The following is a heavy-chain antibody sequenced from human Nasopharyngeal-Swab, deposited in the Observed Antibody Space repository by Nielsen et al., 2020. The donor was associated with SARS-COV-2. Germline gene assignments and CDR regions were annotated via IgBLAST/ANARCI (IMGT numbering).Heavy chain of an antibody. CDR3: ARDGLDYDFWSAYFMDV. CDR1: GFTFSTYN. CDR2: ISSSSTYI. J-gene: IGHJ6*02. Sequence: GGSLRLSCAASGFTFSTYNMNWVRQAPGKGLEWVSSISSSSTYIYYADSVKGRFTISRDSAQSSLFPQMNSLRAEDTAVYYCARDGLDYDFWSAYFMDVWGRGTTVTVSS. V-gene: IGHV3-21*01. D-gene: IGHD3-3*01.